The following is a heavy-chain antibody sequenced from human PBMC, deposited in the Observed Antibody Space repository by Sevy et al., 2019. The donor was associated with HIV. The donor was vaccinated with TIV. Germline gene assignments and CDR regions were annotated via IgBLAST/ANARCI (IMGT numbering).Heavy chain of an antibody. Sequence: GGSLRLSCAASGFTFGSSAMSWVRQAPGKGLEWVSGISGSGLNIKFADSVKGRFTIFSDNSKNTLYLQMSSLRTEDSAVYYCAKGVGLGGYSFGHFDYWGQGTLVTVSS. J-gene: IGHJ4*02. CDR1: GFTFGSSA. V-gene: IGHV3-23*01. CDR3: AKGVGLGGYSFGHFDY. CDR2: ISGSGLNI. D-gene: IGHD5-18*01.